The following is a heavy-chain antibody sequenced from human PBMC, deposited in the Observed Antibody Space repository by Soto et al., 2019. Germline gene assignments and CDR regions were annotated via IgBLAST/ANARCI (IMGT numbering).Heavy chain of an antibody. D-gene: IGHD2-2*01. CDR3: ARDSLYCSSTSCYPPQNYYYYYGMDV. CDR1: GYTFTSYG. J-gene: IGHJ6*02. CDR2: ISAYNGNT. V-gene: IGHV1-18*04. Sequence: GASVKVSCKASGYTFTSYGISWVRQAPGQGLEWMGWISAYNGNTNYAQKLQGRVTMTTDTSTSTAYMELRSLRSDDTAVYYCARDSLYCSSTSCYPPQNYYYYYGMDVWGQGTTVTVSS.